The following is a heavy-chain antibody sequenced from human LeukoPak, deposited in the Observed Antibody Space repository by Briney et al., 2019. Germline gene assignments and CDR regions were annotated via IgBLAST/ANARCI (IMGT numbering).Heavy chain of an antibody. CDR3: ANDYRSGSFHDF. D-gene: IGHD3-10*01. CDR2: IIGSGGST. Sequence: PGGSLRLSCAASGFTFSSYGMNWVRQAPGKGLEWVSGIIGSGGSTYYADSVKGRFTISRDNSKNTLYLQINSLRAEDTAVYYCANDYRSGSFHDFWGQGTLVTVSS. CDR1: GFTFSSYG. J-gene: IGHJ4*02. V-gene: IGHV3-23*01.